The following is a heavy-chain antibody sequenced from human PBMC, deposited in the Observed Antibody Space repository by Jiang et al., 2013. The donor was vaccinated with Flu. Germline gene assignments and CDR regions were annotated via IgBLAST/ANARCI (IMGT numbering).Heavy chain of an antibody. V-gene: IGHV4-39*01. CDR1: GDSISSSSYY. D-gene: IGHD4-23*01. Sequence: GSGLVKPSETLSLTCTVSGDSISSSSYYWGWIRQPPGKGLEWIGSIYYSGNTYYNPSLMGRVTISVDTSKNQFSLKLSSVTAAETAVFYCARHDYGGNSVASDFDFWGRGTLVTVSS. CDR3: ARHDYGGNSVASDFDF. CDR2: IYYSGNT. J-gene: IGHJ4*02.